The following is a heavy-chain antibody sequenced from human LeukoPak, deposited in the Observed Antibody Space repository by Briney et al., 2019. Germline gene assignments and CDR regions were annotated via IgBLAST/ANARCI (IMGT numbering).Heavy chain of an antibody. V-gene: IGHV3-23*01. CDR1: GFSFSAYA. J-gene: IGHJ6*04. CDR2: ISFGGT. D-gene: IGHD6-6*01. Sequence: GGSLRLSCAASGFSFSAYAMTWVRQAPGKGLEWVSTISFGGTFYADSVKGRFIPSRDDSKDTLWLQMDRLRPEDTALYYCVKGLRLLDVWGEGTTVTVSS. CDR3: VKGLRLLDV.